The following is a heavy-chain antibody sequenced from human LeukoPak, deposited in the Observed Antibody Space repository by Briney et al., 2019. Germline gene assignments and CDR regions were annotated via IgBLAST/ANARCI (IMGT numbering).Heavy chain of an antibody. CDR2: SIPMLGRT. D-gene: IGHD2-2*01. Sequence: ASVKVSCKASGGTFDNYAVNWVREAPGLGLEWMGRSIPMLGRTNSAQKFQDRVTFTADKSTGTAYMESTHLRPDDTAVYFCARGLFGGFAAAPFDHWGQGTLVTVSP. J-gene: IGHJ4*02. CDR1: GGTFDNYA. V-gene: IGHV1-69*04. CDR3: ARGLFGGFAAAPFDH.